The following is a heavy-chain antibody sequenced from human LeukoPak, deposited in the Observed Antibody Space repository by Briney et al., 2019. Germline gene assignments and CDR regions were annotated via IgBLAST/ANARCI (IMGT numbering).Heavy chain of an antibody. J-gene: IGHJ4*02. V-gene: IGHV4-39*07. D-gene: IGHD6-13*01. CDR2: IYYSGST. Sequence: WVRQAPGKGLEWIESIYYSGSTYYNPSLKSRVTISVDTSKNQFSLKLSSVTAADTAVYYCARVSSTWQFFDHWGQGTLVTVSS. CDR3: ARVSSTWQFFDH.